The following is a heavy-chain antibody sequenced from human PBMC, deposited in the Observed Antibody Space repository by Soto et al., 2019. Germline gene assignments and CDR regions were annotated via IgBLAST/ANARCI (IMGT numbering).Heavy chain of an antibody. Sequence: SLRLSCAASGFTFDDYAMHWVRQAPGKGLEWVSGISWNSGGIGYADSVKGRFTISRDNAKNSLYLQMNSLRAEDTALYYCAKDRTVRGDAIIFDYWGQGTLVTVSS. D-gene: IGHD2-21*02. J-gene: IGHJ4*02. CDR1: GFTFDDYA. CDR3: AKDRTVRGDAIIFDY. V-gene: IGHV3-9*01. CDR2: ISWNSGGI.